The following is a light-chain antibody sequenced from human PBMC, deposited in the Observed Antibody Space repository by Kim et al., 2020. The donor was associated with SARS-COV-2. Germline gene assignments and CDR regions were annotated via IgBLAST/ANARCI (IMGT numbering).Light chain of an antibody. CDR2: DAS. J-gene: IGKJ4*01. CDR1: QSVSSY. V-gene: IGKV3-11*01. Sequence: LSPGERATLSGRASQSVSSYLAWYQQKPGQAPRLLIYDASNRATGIPARFSGSGSGTDFTLTISSLEPEDFAVYYGQQRSNWPPTFGGGTKVDIK. CDR3: QQRSNWPPT.